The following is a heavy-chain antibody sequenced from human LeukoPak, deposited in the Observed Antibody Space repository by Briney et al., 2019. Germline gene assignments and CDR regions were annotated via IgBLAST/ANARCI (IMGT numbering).Heavy chain of an antibody. V-gene: IGHV3-30*02. CDR2: IRYDGSNK. CDR1: GFTFSSYG. D-gene: IGHD3-9*01. CDR3: AKDFTWYYDILTGYYREALPFDY. Sequence: GGSLRLSCAASGFTFSSYGMHWVRQAPGKGLEWVAFIRYDGSNKYYADSVKGRFTISRDNSKNTLYLQMNSLRAEDTAVYYCAKDFTWYYDILTGYYREALPFDYWGQGTLVTVSS. J-gene: IGHJ4*02.